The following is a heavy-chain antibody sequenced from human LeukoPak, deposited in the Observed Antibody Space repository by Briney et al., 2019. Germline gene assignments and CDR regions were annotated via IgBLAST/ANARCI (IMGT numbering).Heavy chain of an antibody. CDR3: ARLSGAPVRHPIYHFDY. Sequence: PSETLSLTCAVSGYSISSGYYWGWIRQPPGKGLEGIGNIYHSGSTYKNPSLKSRVTISLDTSKNQFSLKLSSVTAADTAMYYCARLSGAPVRHPIYHFDYWGQGTLVAVSS. V-gene: IGHV4-38-2*01. J-gene: IGHJ4*02. CDR1: GYSISSGYY. D-gene: IGHD2-2*02. CDR2: IYHSGST.